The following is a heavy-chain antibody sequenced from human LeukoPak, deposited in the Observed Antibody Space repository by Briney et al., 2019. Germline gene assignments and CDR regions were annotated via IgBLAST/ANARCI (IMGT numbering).Heavy chain of an antibody. CDR3: AREGLMTARPFVSIDY. D-gene: IGHD6-6*01. V-gene: IGHV4-4*07. J-gene: IGHJ4*02. CDR2: IHTSGNT. CDR1: GGSISTYY. Sequence: SETLSLTCTVSGGSISTYYWSWIRQPAGKGLEWIGRIHTSGNTDYNPPLKSRVTMSVDTSKNQFSLKLSSVTAADTAVYYCAREGLMTARPFVSIDYWGQGTLVTISS.